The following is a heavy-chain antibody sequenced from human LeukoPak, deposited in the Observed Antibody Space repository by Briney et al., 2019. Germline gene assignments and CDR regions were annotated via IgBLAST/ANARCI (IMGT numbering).Heavy chain of an antibody. CDR3: VTTYYYGSGSYLYYYYGMDV. Sequence: GGSLRLSCSASGFTFSSYAMHWVRQAPGKGLEHVSAISSNGGSTYYADSVKGRFTISRDNSKNTLYLQMSSLRAEDTAVYYCVTTYYYGSGSYLYYYYGMDVWGQGTTVTVSS. D-gene: IGHD3-10*01. J-gene: IGHJ6*02. V-gene: IGHV3-64D*06. CDR1: GFTFSSYA. CDR2: ISSNGGST.